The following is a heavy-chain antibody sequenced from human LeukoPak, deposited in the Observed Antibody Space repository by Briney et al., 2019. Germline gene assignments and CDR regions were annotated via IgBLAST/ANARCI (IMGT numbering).Heavy chain of an antibody. Sequence: SETLSLTCAVSGVSISSSNSYWGWIRQPPGKGLEWIGSIYYSGNTYYNASLKSQVSISIDTSRNQFSLKLTSVTAADTAVYYCARQTGSGLFILPGGQGTLVTVSS. J-gene: IGHJ4*02. D-gene: IGHD3/OR15-3a*01. V-gene: IGHV4-39*01. CDR3: ARQTGSGLFILP. CDR1: GVSISSSNSY. CDR2: IYYSGNT.